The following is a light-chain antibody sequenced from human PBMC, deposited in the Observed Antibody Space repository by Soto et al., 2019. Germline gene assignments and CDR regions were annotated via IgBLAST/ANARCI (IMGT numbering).Light chain of an antibody. J-gene: IGLJ2*01. CDR1: SSDVGGYNY. CDR3: SSYTSSSTVV. Sequence: QSVLTQPASVSGSPGQSITISCTGTSSDVGGYNYVSWYQQHPGKAPKLMIYDVSNRPSGVSNRFSGSKSGNTASLTISGXXXXDXXDYYCSSYTSSSTVVFGGGTKLTV. CDR2: DVS. V-gene: IGLV2-14*01.